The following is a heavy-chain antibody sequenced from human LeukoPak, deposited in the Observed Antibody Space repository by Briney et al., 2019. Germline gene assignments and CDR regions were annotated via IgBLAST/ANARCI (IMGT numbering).Heavy chain of an antibody. CDR2: IRYDGSNK. V-gene: IGHV3-30*02. D-gene: IGHD6-19*01. J-gene: IGHJ4*02. CDR3: AAPTGGIVGWLVLDFDY. Sequence: QPGGSLRLPCAASGFTFSSYGMHWVRQAPGKGLEWVAFIRYDGSNKYYADSVKGRFTISRDNSKNTLYLQMNSLRAEDTAVYYCAAPTGGIVGWLVLDFDYWGQGTLVTVSS. CDR1: GFTFSSYG.